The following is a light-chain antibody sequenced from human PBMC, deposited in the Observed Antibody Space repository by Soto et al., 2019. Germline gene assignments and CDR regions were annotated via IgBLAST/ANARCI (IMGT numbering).Light chain of an antibody. J-gene: IGKJ5*01. CDR2: DAS. Sequence: EIVLTQSPXTLSLSPGXRATXSCXASQSVSXYLAWYQQKPGQAPRLLIYDASNRATGIPARFSGSGSGTDFTLTISSLEPEDFAVYYCQQRSNWPPITFGQGTRLEIK. CDR3: QQRSNWPPIT. CDR1: QSVSXY. V-gene: IGKV3-11*01.